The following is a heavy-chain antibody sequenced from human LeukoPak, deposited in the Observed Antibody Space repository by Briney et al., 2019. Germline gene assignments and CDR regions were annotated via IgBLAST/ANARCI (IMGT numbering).Heavy chain of an antibody. D-gene: IGHD1-26*01. CDR1: GFTFSSYW. V-gene: IGHV3-20*04. CDR2: INWNGGST. J-gene: IGHJ4*02. Sequence: GGSLRLSCAASGFTFSSYWMSWVRQAPGKGLEWVSGINWNGGSTGYADSVKGRFTISRDNAKNSLYLQMNSLRAEDTALYYCARASGSYHDFDYWGQGTLVTVSS. CDR3: ARASGSYHDFDY.